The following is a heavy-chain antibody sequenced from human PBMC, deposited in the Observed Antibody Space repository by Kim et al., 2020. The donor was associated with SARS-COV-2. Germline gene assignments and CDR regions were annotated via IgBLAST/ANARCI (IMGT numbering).Heavy chain of an antibody. J-gene: IGHJ3*02. CDR1: GDSISSNSAT. D-gene: IGHD3-10*01. Sequence: TLSLTCAISGDSISSNSATWNWIRQSPSRGLEWLGRTYYRSKWYSYYAVSVKSRITINPDTSKNQFSLQMNSVTPEDTAVYYCARDYYYGSGSHDAFDIWGQGTVVTVSS. CDR2: TYYRSKWYS. CDR3: ARDYYYGSGSHDAFDI. V-gene: IGHV6-1*01.